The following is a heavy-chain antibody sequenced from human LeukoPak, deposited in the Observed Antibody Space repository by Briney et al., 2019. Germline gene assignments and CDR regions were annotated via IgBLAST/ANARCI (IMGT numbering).Heavy chain of an antibody. D-gene: IGHD3-10*01. CDR2: ISYDGSNK. J-gene: IGHJ4*02. V-gene: IGHV3-30-3*01. Sequence: GGSLRLSCAASGFTFSSYAMHWVRQASGKGLEWVAVISYDGSNKYYADSVKGRFTISRDNSKNTLYLQMNSLRAEDTAVYYCATEITMVRGVIRGGPDYWGQGTLVTVSS. CDR1: GFTFSSYA. CDR3: ATEITMVRGVIRGGPDY.